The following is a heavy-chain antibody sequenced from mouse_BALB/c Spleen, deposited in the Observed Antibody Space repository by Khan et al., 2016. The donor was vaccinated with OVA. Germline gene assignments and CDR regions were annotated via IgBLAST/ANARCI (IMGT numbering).Heavy chain of an antibody. J-gene: IGHJ3*01. CDR3: AREGDDGGLAY. D-gene: IGHD2-3*01. CDR2: ISNRGSTT. CDR1: GFPFSDYY. Sequence: EVELVESGGGLVQPGGSLKLSCAPSGFPFSDYYMYWVRQTPEKRLEWVAYISNRGSTTYYPDTVRGRFTISRDNAKNTLYLQMSRLKSEDTAMYYCAREGDDGGLAYWGQGTLVTVSA. V-gene: IGHV5-12*01.